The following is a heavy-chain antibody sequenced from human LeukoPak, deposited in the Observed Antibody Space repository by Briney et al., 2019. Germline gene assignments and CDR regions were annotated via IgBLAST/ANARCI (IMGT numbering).Heavy chain of an antibody. CDR2: IYTSGST. D-gene: IGHD3-3*01. CDR1: GGSISSYY. Sequence: SETLSLTCTVSGGSISSYYWSWIRQPPGKGLEWIGYIYTSGSTNYNPSLKSRVTISVDTSKNQFSLKLSSVTAADTAVYYCAGGEKEYYDFWSGSGGPWFDPWGQETLVTVSS. J-gene: IGHJ5*02. CDR3: AGGEKEYYDFWSGSGGPWFDP. V-gene: IGHV4-4*09.